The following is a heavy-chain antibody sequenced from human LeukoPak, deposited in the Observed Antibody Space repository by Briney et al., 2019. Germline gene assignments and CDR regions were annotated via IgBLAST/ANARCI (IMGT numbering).Heavy chain of an antibody. D-gene: IGHD6-13*01. J-gene: IGHJ4*02. CDR1: GFTLSSYA. CDR3: AKCMAEPGTCYFDY. CDR2: IRGSGGNT. V-gene: IGHV3-23*01. Sequence: GGSLRLSCAASGFTLSSYAMTWVRQAPGKGLEWVSSIRGSGGNTYYADSVKGRFTISRDNSKNTLYLQMNNVGAEDTALYYCAKCMAEPGTCYFDYWGQGTLVTVSS.